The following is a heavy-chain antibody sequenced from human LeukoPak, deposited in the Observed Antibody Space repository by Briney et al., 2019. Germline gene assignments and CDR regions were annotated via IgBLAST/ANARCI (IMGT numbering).Heavy chain of an antibody. D-gene: IGHD6-13*01. V-gene: IGHV3-30-3*01. CDR1: GFTFSSYP. CDR2: ISYDGSKK. Sequence: GGSLRLSCAASGFTFSSYPLHWVRQVPGKGLEWVAVISYDGSKKYYADSVKGRFTISRDNAKNTLYLQMNSLRAEDTAVYYCVRDDSSHFDYWGQGALVTVSS. CDR3: VRDDSSHFDY. J-gene: IGHJ4*02.